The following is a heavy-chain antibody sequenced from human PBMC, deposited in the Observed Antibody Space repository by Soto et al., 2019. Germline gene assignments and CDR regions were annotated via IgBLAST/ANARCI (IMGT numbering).Heavy chain of an antibody. CDR3: ARDRALYCSSTSCYAPWFDP. CDR2: ISAYNGNT. D-gene: IGHD2-2*01. V-gene: IGHV1-18*01. Sequence: GASVKVSCKASGYTFTSYGISWVRQAPGQGLEWMGWISAYNGNTNYAQKLQGRVTMTTDTSTSTAYMELRSLRSDDTAVYYCARDRALYCSSTSCYAPWFDPWGQGTLVTVSS. CDR1: GYTFTSYG. J-gene: IGHJ5*02.